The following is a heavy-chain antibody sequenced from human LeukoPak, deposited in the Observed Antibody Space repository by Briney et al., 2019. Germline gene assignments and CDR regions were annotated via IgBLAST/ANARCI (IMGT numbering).Heavy chain of an antibody. V-gene: IGHV1-69*04. CDR3: ARGLYGGNSGGGN. J-gene: IGHJ4*02. Sequence: SVEVSCKASGGTFSSYAISWVRQAPGQGLEWMGRIIPILGIANYAQKFQGRVTITTDESTSTAYMELSSLRSEDTAVYYCARGLYGGNSGGGNWGQGTLVTVSS. CDR1: GGTFSSYA. D-gene: IGHD4-23*01. CDR2: IIPILGIA.